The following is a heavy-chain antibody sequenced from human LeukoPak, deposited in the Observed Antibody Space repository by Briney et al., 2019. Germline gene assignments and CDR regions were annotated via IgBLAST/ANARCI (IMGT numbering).Heavy chain of an antibody. Sequence: ASVKVSCKASGYTFTGYYMHWVRQAPGQGLEWMGWINPNSGGTNYAQKFQGRVTMTRDTSISTAYMELSRLRSDDTAVYYCARAASPRNGDFWSGYYYYYYMDVWGKGTTVTVSS. CDR2: INPNSGGT. CDR3: ARAASPRNGDFWSGYYYYYYMDV. V-gene: IGHV1-2*02. J-gene: IGHJ6*03. CDR1: GYTFTGYY. D-gene: IGHD3-3*01.